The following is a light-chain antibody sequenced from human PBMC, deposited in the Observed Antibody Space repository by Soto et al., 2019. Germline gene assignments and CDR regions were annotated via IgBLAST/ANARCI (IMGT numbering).Light chain of an antibody. CDR1: QSSSSY. V-gene: IGKV1-39*01. Sequence: DILMTQSPSSLSASVGDRVTISCRASQSSSSYLHWYQQKPGKVPKLLIYATSNFQSGVPSRFSGSGSGTDFTLTITSLQPEDSATYYCQQGYSVPITFGQGTRLEIE. CDR2: ATS. J-gene: IGKJ5*01. CDR3: QQGYSVPIT.